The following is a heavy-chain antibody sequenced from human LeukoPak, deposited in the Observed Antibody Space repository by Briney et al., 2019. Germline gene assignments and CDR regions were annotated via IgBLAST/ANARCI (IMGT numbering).Heavy chain of an antibody. D-gene: IGHD3-22*01. J-gene: IGHJ4*02. CDR2: ISSDGTNR. V-gene: IGHV3-30*04. CDR1: GYTFRSYA. CDR3: ARDSGPLYDKRTYYTGLECDS. Sequence: PGGSLRLSCAASGYTFRSYALHWVRQAPGRGLEWVAIISSDGTNRYYSDSVKGRITISRDTSENTLSLQMNRLRDEDTAVYYCARDSGPLYDKRTYYTGLECDSWGQGTLVTVSS.